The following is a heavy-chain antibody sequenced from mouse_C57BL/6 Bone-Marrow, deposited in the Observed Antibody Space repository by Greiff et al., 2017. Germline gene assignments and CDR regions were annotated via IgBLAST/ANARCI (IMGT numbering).Heavy chain of an antibody. D-gene: IGHD1-1*01. V-gene: IGHV14-4*01. CDR3: TTVVHY. CDR2: LDPENGDT. J-gene: IGHJ2*01. CDR1: GFNIKDDY. Sequence: EVKLMESGAELVRPGASVKLSCTASGFNIKDDYMHWVKQRPEQGLEWIGWLDPENGDTEYASKFQGKATITADTSSNTAYLQLSSLTSEDTAVYYCTTVVHYWGQGTTLTVSS.